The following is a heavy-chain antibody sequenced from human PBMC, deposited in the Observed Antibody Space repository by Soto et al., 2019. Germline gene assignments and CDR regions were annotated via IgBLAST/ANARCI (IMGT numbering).Heavy chain of an antibody. D-gene: IGHD1-26*01. CDR2: ISAYNGNT. CDR1: GYTFTSYG. V-gene: IGHV1-18*01. Sequence: QVQLVQSGAEVKKPGASVKVSFKASGYTFTSYGISWVRQAPGQGLEWMGWISAYNGNTNYAQKPQARVPTTTDTSTSTAYMELRSLRSDDTAVYYCARDVLEVGATPFDHWGQGTLVTVSS. CDR3: ARDVLEVGATPFDH. J-gene: IGHJ4*02.